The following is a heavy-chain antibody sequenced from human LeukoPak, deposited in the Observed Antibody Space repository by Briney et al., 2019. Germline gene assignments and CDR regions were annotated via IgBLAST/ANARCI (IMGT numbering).Heavy chain of an antibody. J-gene: IGHJ4*02. CDR2: IYYSGST. D-gene: IGHD6-19*01. Sequence: SETLSLTCTVSGGSISSYYWSWIRQPPGKGLEWIGYIYYSGSTNYNPSLKSRVTISVDTSKNQFSLKLSSVTAADTAVYYCARDPGAAGPYYFDYWGQGTLVTVSP. V-gene: IGHV4-59*01. CDR1: GGSISSYY. CDR3: ARDPGAAGPYYFDY.